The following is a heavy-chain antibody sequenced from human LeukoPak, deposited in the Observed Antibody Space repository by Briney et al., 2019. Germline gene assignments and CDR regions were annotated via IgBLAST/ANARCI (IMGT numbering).Heavy chain of an antibody. D-gene: IGHD3-3*01. V-gene: IGHV1-24*01. CDR1: GYTLTELS. Sequence: ASVKVSCKVSGYTLTELSMHWVRQAPGKGREWMGGFDPEDGETIYAQKFQGRVTMTEDTSTDTAYMELSSLRSEDTAVYYCATSSTIFGVVDFDYWGQGTLVTVSS. CDR3: ATSSTIFGVVDFDY. CDR2: FDPEDGET. J-gene: IGHJ4*02.